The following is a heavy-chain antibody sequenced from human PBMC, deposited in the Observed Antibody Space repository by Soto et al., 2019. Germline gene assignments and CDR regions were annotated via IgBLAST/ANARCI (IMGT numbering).Heavy chain of an antibody. D-gene: IGHD6-19*01. J-gene: IGHJ5*01. V-gene: IGHV4-39*01. Sequence: NLPLTCTVSGGSISDYYYYWDCIRQPPGKGLEWIGSFYYSGGTYYNPSLESRITISLDTSKNQFSLKLSSVTAADTAVYYCARHVNLPLAGTGFDSWGRGTLVTVSS. CDR3: ARHVNLPLAGTGFDS. CDR1: GGSISDYYYY. CDR2: FYYSGGT.